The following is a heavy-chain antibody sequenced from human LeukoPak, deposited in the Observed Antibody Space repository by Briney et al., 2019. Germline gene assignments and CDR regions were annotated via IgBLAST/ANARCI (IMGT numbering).Heavy chain of an antibody. V-gene: IGHV4-34*01. CDR1: GGSFSGYY. CDR3: ARENYGDYGVYYMDV. CDR2: INRSGST. D-gene: IGHD4-17*01. J-gene: IGHJ6*03. Sequence: SETLSLTCAVYGGSFSGYYWSWIRQPPGKGLEWIGEINRSGSTNYNPSLKSRVTISVDTSKNQFSLKLSSVTAADSAVYYCARENYGDYGVYYMDVWGKGTTVTVSS.